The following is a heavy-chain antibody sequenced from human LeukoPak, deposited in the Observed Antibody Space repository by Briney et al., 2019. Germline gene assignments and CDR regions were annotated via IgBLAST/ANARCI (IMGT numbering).Heavy chain of an antibody. J-gene: IGHJ4*02. Sequence: ASVKVSCKASGYTFTGYYMHWVRQAPGQGLEWMGWINPNSGGTNYAQKFQGGVTMTRDTSISTAYMELSRLRSDDTAVYYCARDWGSIVVVVAATALDYWGQGTLVTVSS. V-gene: IGHV1-2*02. CDR3: ARDWGSIVVVVAATALDY. D-gene: IGHD2-15*01. CDR2: INPNSGGT. CDR1: GYTFTGYY.